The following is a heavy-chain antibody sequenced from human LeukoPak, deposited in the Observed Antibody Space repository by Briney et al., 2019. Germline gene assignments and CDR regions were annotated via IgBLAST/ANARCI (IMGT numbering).Heavy chain of an antibody. CDR1: GYTFTGYY. CDR2: INPNSGGT. CDR3: ARDQDCSSTSCYFDYYYGMDV. J-gene: IGHJ6*02. Sequence: GASVKVSCKASGYTFTGYYMHWVRQAPGQGLEWMGWINPNSGGTNYAQKFQGRVTMTRDTSISTAYMELSRLRSDDTAVYYCARDQDCSSTSCYFDYYYGMDVWGQGTTVTVSS. D-gene: IGHD2-2*01. V-gene: IGHV1-2*02.